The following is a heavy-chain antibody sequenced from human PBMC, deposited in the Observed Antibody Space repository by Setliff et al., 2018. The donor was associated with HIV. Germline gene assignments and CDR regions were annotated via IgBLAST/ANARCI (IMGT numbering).Heavy chain of an antibody. J-gene: IGHJ4*02. CDR3: AGGRWLHYLDY. CDR1: GLTFNRYW. CDR2: TKYDGSES. D-gene: IGHD3-16*01. V-gene: IGHV3-7*03. Sequence: GGSLRLSCVASGLTFNRYWMSWVRQVPGKGLEWVSNTKYDGSESYYVDSVKGRFIASTDNAKNSLFLEMNSLKAEDTAVYYCAGGRWLHYLDYWGQGTLVTVSS.